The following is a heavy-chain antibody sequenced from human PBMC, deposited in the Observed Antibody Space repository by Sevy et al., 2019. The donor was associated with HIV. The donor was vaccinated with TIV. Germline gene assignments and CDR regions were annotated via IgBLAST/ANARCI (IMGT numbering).Heavy chain of an antibody. V-gene: IGHV3-11*04. J-gene: IGHJ4*02. CDR1: GFTFTDYY. CDR2: ISGSGSTT. D-gene: IGHD3-16*01. CDR3: AQWWGELFVES. Sequence: GGSLRLSCAASGFTFTDYYMSWIRQTPGKGLEWIAYISGSGSTTHYADSMKGRFTISRDNAENSLFLEMHSLRGDDTAMDYCAQWWGELFVESWGQGTLVTVSS.